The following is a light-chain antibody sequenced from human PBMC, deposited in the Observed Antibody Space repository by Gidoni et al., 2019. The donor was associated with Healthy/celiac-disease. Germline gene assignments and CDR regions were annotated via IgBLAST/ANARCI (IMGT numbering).Light chain of an antibody. CDR3: QQYNNWPRT. V-gene: IGKV3-15*01. CDR2: GAS. Sequence: EIVMTQSPATLSVSPGERATLSCRASQSVNSNLACYQQKPGQAPRLLIYGASTRATGIPARFSGSGSGTEFTLTITSLQSEDFAVYYCQQYNNWPRTFGQGTKVEIK. CDR1: QSVNSN. J-gene: IGKJ1*01.